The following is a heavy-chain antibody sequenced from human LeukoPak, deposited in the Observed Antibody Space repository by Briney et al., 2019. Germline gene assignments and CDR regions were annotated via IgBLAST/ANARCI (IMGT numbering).Heavy chain of an antibody. V-gene: IGHV3-7*01. CDR2: IRQDGSEK. D-gene: IGHD2/OR15-2a*01. J-gene: IGHJ3*01. CDR1: GFTIRSYW. CDR3: ARAGYYGDDAFDL. Sequence: GGSLRLSCAGSGFTIRSYWMSWVRQAPGKGLEWVANIRQDGSEKYYVDSVKGRLTISRDNAKNSLYLQMNSLRAEDTGIYYCARAGYYGDDAFDLWGQGTMVTVSS.